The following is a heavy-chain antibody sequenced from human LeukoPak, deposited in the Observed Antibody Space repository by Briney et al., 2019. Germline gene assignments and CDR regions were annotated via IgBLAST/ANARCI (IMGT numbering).Heavy chain of an antibody. J-gene: IGHJ3*02. CDR2: IYYSGST. CDR1: GGSISSSSYS. Sequence: SETLSLTCTVSGGSISSSSYSWGWIRQPPGKGLEWIGSIYYSGSTYYNPSLKSRVTISVDTSKNQFSLKLSSVTAADTAVYYCARSLYYYDSSGDNDAFDIWGQGTMVNVSS. CDR3: ARSLYYYDSSGDNDAFDI. V-gene: IGHV4-39*01. D-gene: IGHD3-22*01.